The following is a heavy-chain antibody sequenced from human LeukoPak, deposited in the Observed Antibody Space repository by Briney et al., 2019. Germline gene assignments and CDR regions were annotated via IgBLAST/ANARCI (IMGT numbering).Heavy chain of an antibody. J-gene: IGHJ4*02. CDR3: ARILMITFGGVFDY. CDR1: GFIFSTSW. CDR2: IYYSGST. V-gene: IGHV4-39*07. Sequence: GSLRLSCTASGFIFSTSWMTWVRQPPGKGLEWIGSIYYSGSTYYNPSLKSRVTISVDTSKNQFSLKLSSVTAADTAVYYCARILMITFGGVFDYWGQGTLVTVSS. D-gene: IGHD3-16*01.